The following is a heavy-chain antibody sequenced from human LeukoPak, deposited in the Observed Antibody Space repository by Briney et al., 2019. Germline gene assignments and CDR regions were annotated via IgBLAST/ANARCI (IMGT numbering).Heavy chain of an antibody. CDR2: IYYSGST. CDR3: ARPITRDGYTYYFDY. CDR1: GGSISSYY. Sequence: SETLSLTCTVSGGSISSYYWSWIRQPPGKGLEWIGSIYYSGSTYYNPSLKSRVTISVDTSKNQFSLKLSSVTAADTAVYYCARPITRDGYTYYFDYWGQGTLVTVSS. V-gene: IGHV4-39*01. D-gene: IGHD5-24*01. J-gene: IGHJ4*02.